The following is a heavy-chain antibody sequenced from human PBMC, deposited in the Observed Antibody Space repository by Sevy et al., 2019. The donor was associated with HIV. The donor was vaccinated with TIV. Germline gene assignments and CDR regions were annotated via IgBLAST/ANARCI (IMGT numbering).Heavy chain of an antibody. J-gene: IGHJ4*02. D-gene: IGHD3-16*01. V-gene: IGHV3-30*04. CDR2: ISYNGEDE. CDR1: TFTFSHYA. Sequence: GGFLRLSCVASTFTFSHYAMHWVRQAPGKGLQWVASISYNGEDENYADSVAGRFTISRDNPKNTQFLQMSSLRPEDTALYYCARDWGTPPTAILYHFDFWGQGIPVTVSS. CDR3: ARDWGTPPTAILYHFDF.